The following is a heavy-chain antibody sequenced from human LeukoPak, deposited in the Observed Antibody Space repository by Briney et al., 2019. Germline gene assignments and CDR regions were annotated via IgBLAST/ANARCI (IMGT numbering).Heavy chain of an antibody. CDR2: IDDSGST. CDR1: GGSISTYY. CDR3: VRDGGNFDVDY. V-gene: IGHV4-59*01. Sequence: SETLSLTCIVSGGSISTYYWSWIRQPPGKGLEWIGYIDDSGSTNYNPSLKSRVTISVDTSKNQFSLKLSSVTAADTAVYYCVRDGGNFDVDYWGQGALVTVSS. J-gene: IGHJ4*02. D-gene: IGHD3-9*01.